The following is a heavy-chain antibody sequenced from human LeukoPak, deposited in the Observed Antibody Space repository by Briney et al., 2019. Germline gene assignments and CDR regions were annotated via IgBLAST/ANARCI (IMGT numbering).Heavy chain of an antibody. CDR3: AIYSSSWLYYFDY. CDR2: INHSGST. D-gene: IGHD6-13*01. Sequence: SETLSLTCAVYGGSFSGYYWSWIRQPPGKGLEWIGEINHSGSTNYNPSLKSRVTISVDTSKNQFSLKLSSVTAADTAVYYCAIYSSSWLYYFDYWGQGTLVTVSS. J-gene: IGHJ4*02. CDR1: GGSFSGYY. V-gene: IGHV4-34*01.